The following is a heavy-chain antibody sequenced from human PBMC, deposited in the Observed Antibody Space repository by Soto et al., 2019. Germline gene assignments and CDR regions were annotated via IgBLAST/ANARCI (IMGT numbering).Heavy chain of an antibody. CDR2: ISAYNGNT. CDR3: AGGGTPIDY. J-gene: IGHJ4*02. Sequence: QVQLVQSGAEVKKPGASVKVSCKASGYTFTNFGISWVRQAPGQGLEWMGWISAYNGNTNYAQNFQGRVTMTTDTSTRTDYLELRSLRSGDTAVYYCAGGGTPIDYWGQGTLVTVSS. D-gene: IGHD3-16*01. CDR1: GYTFTNFG. V-gene: IGHV1-18*01.